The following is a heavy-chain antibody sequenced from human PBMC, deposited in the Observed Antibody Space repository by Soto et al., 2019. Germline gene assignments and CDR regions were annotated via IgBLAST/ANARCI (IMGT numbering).Heavy chain of an antibody. J-gene: IGHJ3*02. V-gene: IGHV5-51*01. D-gene: IGHD2-15*01. CDR1: GYSFTSHW. CDR3: ARPYCSGGSCYYSGFDI. CDR2: IYPGDSDT. Sequence: GESLNISCKGSGYSFTSHWIAWVRQMPGKGLEWMGVIYPGDSDTRYSPSFQGQVTISADKSITTAYLQWSSLKASDTAMYYCARPYCSGGSCYYSGFDIWGQGTMVTVSS.